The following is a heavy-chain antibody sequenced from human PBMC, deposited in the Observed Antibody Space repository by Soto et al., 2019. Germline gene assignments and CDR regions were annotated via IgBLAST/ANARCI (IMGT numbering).Heavy chain of an antibody. V-gene: IGHV1-2*02. CDR2: ITPNSGFT. Sequence: ASVKVSCKASGYTFTGHYMHWVRQAPGQGLEWMGWITPNSGFTNYAQKFQGRVTMTRDTSTSTVYMELSSLRSEDTAVYYCARDKSGSYFTGFDPWGQGTLVTVSS. CDR1: GYTFTGHY. D-gene: IGHD1-26*01. J-gene: IGHJ5*02. CDR3: ARDKSGSYFTGFDP.